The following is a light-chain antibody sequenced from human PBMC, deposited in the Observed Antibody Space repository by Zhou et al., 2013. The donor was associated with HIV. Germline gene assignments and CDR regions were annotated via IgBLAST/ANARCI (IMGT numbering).Light chain of an antibody. V-gene: IGKV3-20*01. Sequence: ETVLTQSPATLSLSPGDRATLSCRASQNIGSSYLAWYQQKSGQAPRLLIFSASSRATGIPDRFSGSGSGTVFTLTISDMQSEDYAIYSCQQYDNWPPMYTFGQGTKVEIK. CDR3: QQYDNWPPMYT. CDR1: QNIGSSY. CDR2: SAS. J-gene: IGKJ2*01.